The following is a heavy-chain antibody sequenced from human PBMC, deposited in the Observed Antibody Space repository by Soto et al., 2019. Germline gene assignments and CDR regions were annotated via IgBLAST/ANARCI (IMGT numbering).Heavy chain of an antibody. CDR1: GGTFSSYA. CDR3: ATPPPDSRGYYYNY. Sequence: QVQLVQSGAEVKKPGSSVKVSCKASGGTFSSYAISWVRQAPGQGLEWMGGIIPIFGTANYAQKFQGRVTXXAXEXXSTAYMELSSLRSEDTAVYYCATPPPDSRGYYYNYWGQGTLVTVSS. CDR2: IIPIFGTA. V-gene: IGHV1-69*12. J-gene: IGHJ4*02. D-gene: IGHD3-22*01.